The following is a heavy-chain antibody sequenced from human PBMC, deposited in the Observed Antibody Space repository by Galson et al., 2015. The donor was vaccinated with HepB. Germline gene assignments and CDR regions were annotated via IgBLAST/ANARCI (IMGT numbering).Heavy chain of an antibody. D-gene: IGHD3-16*01. CDR3: AKDAAGGGYFDD. V-gene: IGHV3-30*02. Sequence: SLRLSCAASGFTFSGYGLHWVRQAPGKGLGWVAFLSYDGSNKYYADSVKGRFTISRDNSKNTLYLQMHSLRAEDTAVYYCAKDAAGGGYFDDWGQGTLVTVSS. CDR2: LSYDGSNK. J-gene: IGHJ4*02. CDR1: GFTFSGYG.